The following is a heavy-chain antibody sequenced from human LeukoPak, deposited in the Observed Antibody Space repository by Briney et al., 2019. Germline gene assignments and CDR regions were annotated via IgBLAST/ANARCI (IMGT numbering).Heavy chain of an antibody. Sequence: PSETLSLTCTVSGGSIGSYYWSWIRQPPGKGLEWIGYIYTSGSTNYNPSLKSRVTISVDTSKNQFSLKLSSVAATDTAVYYCARYYYGSGTYSPYFDYWGQGILVTVSS. J-gene: IGHJ4*02. V-gene: IGHV4-4*09. CDR3: ARYYYGSGTYSPYFDY. CDR1: GGSIGSYY. CDR2: IYTSGST. D-gene: IGHD3-10*01.